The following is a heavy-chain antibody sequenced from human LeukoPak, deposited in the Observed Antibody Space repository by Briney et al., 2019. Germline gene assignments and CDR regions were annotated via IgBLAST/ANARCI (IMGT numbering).Heavy chain of an antibody. J-gene: IGHJ4*02. Sequence: PGGSLRLSCAASGFTFSSYAMHWVRQAPGKGLEWVAVISYDGSNKYYAGSVKGRSTISRDNSKNTLYLQMNSLRAEDTAVYYCARPPGIAVAGNFDYWGQGTLVTVSS. CDR3: ARPPGIAVAGNFDY. CDR2: ISYDGSNK. V-gene: IGHV3-30-3*01. D-gene: IGHD6-19*01. CDR1: GFTFSSYA.